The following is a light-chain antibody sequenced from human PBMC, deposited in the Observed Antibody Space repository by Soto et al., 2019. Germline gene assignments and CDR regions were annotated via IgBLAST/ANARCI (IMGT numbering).Light chain of an antibody. Sequence: EIVMTQSPATLSVSPGERATLSCRASQSVSSNLAWYQQKPGQAPSLLIYCASTRATGIPARLSGRGSGTDFTLTISRLEPEDFAVYYCQQYGSSGTFGQGTKVDIK. CDR3: QQYGSSGT. CDR2: CAS. V-gene: IGKV3-15*01. J-gene: IGKJ1*01. CDR1: QSVSSN.